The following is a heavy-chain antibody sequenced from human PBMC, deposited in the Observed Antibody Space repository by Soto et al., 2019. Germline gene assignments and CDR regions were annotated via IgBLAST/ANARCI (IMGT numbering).Heavy chain of an antibody. J-gene: IGHJ6*02. CDR3: ARIGVITMVRGVIPYYYGMDV. D-gene: IGHD3-10*01. V-gene: IGHV1-69*06. CDR2: IIPIFGTA. Sequence: QVQLVQSGAEVKKPGSSVKVSCKASGGTFSSYAISWVRQAPGQGLEWMGGIIPIFGTANYAQKFQGRVTITADKSTSTAYKELSSLRSEDTAVYYCARIGVITMVRGVIPYYYGMDVWGQGTTVTVSS. CDR1: GGTFSSYA.